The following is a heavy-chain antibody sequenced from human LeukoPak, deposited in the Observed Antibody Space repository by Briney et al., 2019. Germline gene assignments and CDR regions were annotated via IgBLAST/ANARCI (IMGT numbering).Heavy chain of an antibody. V-gene: IGHV1-8*03. J-gene: IGHJ4*02. CDR1: GYTFTSYD. Sequence: ASVKVSCKASGYTFTSYDINWVRQAIGQGLEWMGWMNPNSGNTGYAQKFQGRVTITRNTSISTAYMELSSLRSEDTAVYYCARGTYYYDSSGYYRYRIFDYWGQGTLVTVSS. CDR2: MNPNSGNT. D-gene: IGHD3-22*01. CDR3: ARGTYYYDSSGYYRYRIFDY.